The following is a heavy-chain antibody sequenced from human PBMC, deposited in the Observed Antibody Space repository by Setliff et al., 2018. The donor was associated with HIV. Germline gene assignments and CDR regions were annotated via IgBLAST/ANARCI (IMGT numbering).Heavy chain of an antibody. D-gene: IGHD6-19*01. CDR3: ARGESSGWYRGGMDV. Sequence: SETLSLTCSVSGYSITNGYYWGWFRQSPGKGLEWIATIYQTGSIYYNPSLQNRVTLLLDMSKNQFSLKLSSVTAADTAVYYCARGESSGWYRGGMDVWGQGTTVTVSS. CDR2: IYQTGSI. V-gene: IGHV4-38-2*02. J-gene: IGHJ6*02. CDR1: GYSITNGYY.